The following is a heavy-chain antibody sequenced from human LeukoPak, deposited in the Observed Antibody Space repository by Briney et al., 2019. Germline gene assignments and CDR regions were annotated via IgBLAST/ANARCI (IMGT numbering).Heavy chain of an antibody. CDR1: GGTFSSYA. V-gene: IGHV1-69*01. Sequence: AASVKVSCKASGGTFSSYAISWVRQAPGQGLEWMGGIIPIFDTANYAQKFQGRVTITADESTSTAYMELSSLRSEDTAVYYCARMPFMVRGVIELDYWGQGTLVTVSS. CDR3: ARMPFMVRGVIELDY. D-gene: IGHD3-10*01. J-gene: IGHJ4*02. CDR2: IIPIFDTA.